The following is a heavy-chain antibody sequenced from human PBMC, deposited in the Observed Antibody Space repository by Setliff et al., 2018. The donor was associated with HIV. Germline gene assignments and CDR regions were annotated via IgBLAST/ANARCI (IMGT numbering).Heavy chain of an antibody. CDR1: GFTFSDYA. D-gene: IGHD1-26*01. V-gene: IGHV3-30*04. CDR3: ARDRIRSGSYYFDL. CDR2: ISNIGGDK. J-gene: IGHJ4*02. Sequence: PGGSLRLSCAASGFTFSDYAMHWVRQAPGKGLEWVALISNIGGDKSYADSVEGRFTISRDNSKNTLDLEVNSLRTEDAALYYCARDRIRSGSYYFDLWGQGTLVTVSS.